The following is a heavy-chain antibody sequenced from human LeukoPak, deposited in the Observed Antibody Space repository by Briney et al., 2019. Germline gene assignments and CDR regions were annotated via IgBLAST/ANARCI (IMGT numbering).Heavy chain of an antibody. D-gene: IGHD3-22*01. J-gene: IGHJ4*02. V-gene: IGHV3-30*04. CDR3: ARDFLYYYDSSGNFDY. CDR2: ISYDGSNK. CDR1: GFTFSSYA. Sequence: GGSLRLSCAASGFTFSSYAMHWVRQAPGKGLEWVAVISYDGSNKYYADSVKGRFTISRDNSKNTLYLQMNSLRAEDTAVYYCARDFLYYYDSSGNFDYWGQGTQVTVSS.